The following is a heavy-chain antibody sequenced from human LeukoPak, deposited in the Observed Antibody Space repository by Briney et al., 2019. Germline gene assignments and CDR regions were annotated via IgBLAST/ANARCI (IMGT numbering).Heavy chain of an antibody. Sequence: SETLSLTCAVYGGSFSGYYWSWIRQPPGKGLEWIGEINHSGSTNYNPSLKSRVTISVDTSKSQFSLKLSSVTAADTAVYYCARGPPRGSGWYLSHYFDYWGQGTLVTVSS. J-gene: IGHJ4*02. D-gene: IGHD6-19*01. CDR3: ARGPPRGSGWYLSHYFDY. V-gene: IGHV4-34*01. CDR1: GGSFSGYY. CDR2: INHSGST.